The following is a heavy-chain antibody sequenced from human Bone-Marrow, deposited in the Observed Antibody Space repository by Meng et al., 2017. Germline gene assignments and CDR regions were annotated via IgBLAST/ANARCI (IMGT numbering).Heavy chain of an antibody. CDR1: GYTFTGYY. V-gene: IGHV1-2*06. D-gene: IGHD1/OR15-1a*01. J-gene: IGHJ6*02. Sequence: ASVKVSCKASGYTFTGYYMHWLLQAPGQGLEWMGRINPNSGGTNYAQKFQGRVTMTRDTSISTAYMELSRLRSDDTAVYYCARDEANIIFHDYYDYGMDVWGQGTTVTVSS. CDR3: ARDEANIIFHDYYDYGMDV. CDR2: INPNSGGT.